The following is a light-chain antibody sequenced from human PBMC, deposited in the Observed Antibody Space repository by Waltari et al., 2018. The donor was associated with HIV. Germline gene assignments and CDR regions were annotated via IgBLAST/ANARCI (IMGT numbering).Light chain of an antibody. J-gene: IGLJ2*01. CDR3: CAYAGSLTYVI. Sequence: SPLPQPASASGSPGQSLTISGPQTLRYVGRYHLGTWYQQHPGKAPKLIIYEASKWPSGVSNRFSGSKSGNTASLTITGLQAEDEADYYCCAYAGSLTYVIFGGGTKLTVL. CDR1: LRYVGRYHL. V-gene: IGLV2-23*01. CDR2: EAS.